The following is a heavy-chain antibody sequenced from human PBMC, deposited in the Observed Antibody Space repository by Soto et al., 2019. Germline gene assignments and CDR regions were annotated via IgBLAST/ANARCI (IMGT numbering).Heavy chain of an antibody. CDR1: GGSISSYY. CDR3: AGDGGDYLEYFQH. D-gene: IGHD4-17*01. Sequence: SETLSLTCTVSGGSISSYYWSWIRQPPGKGLEWIGYIYYSGSTNYNPSLKSRVTISVDTSKNQFSLKLSSVTAADTAVYYCAGDGGDYLEYFQHWGQGTLVTVSS. CDR2: IYYSGST. J-gene: IGHJ1*01. V-gene: IGHV4-59*01.